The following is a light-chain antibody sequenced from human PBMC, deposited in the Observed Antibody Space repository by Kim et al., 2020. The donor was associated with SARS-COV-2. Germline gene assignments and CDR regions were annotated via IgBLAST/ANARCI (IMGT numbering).Light chain of an antibody. CDR1: SSDVGGDNY. J-gene: IGLJ1*01. Sequence: GQAITISGTGTSSDVGGDNYVSWYQQHPGKAPKLMIYDVSNRPSGVSNRFSGSKSGNTASLTISGLQAEDEADYYCSSYTSSSTYVFGTGTKVTVL. CDR3: SSYTSSSTYV. CDR2: DVS. V-gene: IGLV2-14*03.